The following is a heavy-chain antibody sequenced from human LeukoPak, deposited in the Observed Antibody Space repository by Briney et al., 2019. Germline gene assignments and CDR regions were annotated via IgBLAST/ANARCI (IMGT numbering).Heavy chain of an antibody. J-gene: IGHJ4*02. CDR1: GFTFDDYA. D-gene: IGHD4-17*01. Sequence: GGSLRLSCAASGFTFDDYAMHWVRQAPGKGLEWVSGISWNSGSIGYADSVKGRFTISRDNAKNSLYLQMSSLRAEDTALYYCAKDNYGDWGYYFDYWGQGTLVTVSS. CDR2: ISWNSGSI. CDR3: AKDNYGDWGYYFDY. V-gene: IGHV3-9*01.